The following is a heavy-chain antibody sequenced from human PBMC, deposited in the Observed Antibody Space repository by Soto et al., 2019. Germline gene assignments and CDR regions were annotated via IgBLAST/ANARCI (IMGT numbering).Heavy chain of an antibody. V-gene: IGHV3-23*01. CDR1: ELTFSGFA. Sequence: GGSMRLSYAASELTFSGFAMSWVRQAPGKGLEWVSAISGSGGGTYYADSVKGRFTISRDNSKNTLYLQMNSPRAEDTAVYYCAKDQHSGFVYPWGQGTLVTVSS. CDR3: AKDQHSGFVYP. J-gene: IGHJ5*02. CDR2: ISGSGGGT. D-gene: IGHD5-12*01.